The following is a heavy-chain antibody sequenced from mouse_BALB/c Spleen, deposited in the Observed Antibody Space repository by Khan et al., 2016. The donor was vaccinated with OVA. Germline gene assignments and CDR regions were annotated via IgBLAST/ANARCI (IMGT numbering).Heavy chain of an antibody. J-gene: IGHJ1*01. V-gene: IGHV14-3*02. D-gene: IGHD2-3*01. CDR1: GFNIKDTY. CDR3: GHPSYDPRDFEV. Sequence: EVQLQESGAELVKPGASVKLSCTASGFNIKDTYLHWVKQRPEQGLEWIGRIAPANGNTKYDPKFQGKATITADTSSNTSYLQLNSLTSEDTAVYYCGHPSYDPRDFEVWGAGTTVTVSS. CDR2: IAPANGNT.